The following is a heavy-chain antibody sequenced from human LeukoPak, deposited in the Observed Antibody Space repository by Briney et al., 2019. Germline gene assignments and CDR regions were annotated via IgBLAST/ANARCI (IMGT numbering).Heavy chain of an antibody. CDR3: AKEHTKTVTFDY. CDR2: VSFDGNNK. CDR1: GFTFSSYG. Sequence: GGSLRLSCAASGFTFSSYGMHWVRQAPGKGLEWVAIVSFDGNNKNYADSVRGRFTVSRDNSKNTLYLQMNGLRVEDTAVYYCAKEHTKTVTFDYWGQGTLVTVSS. J-gene: IGHJ4*02. V-gene: IGHV3-30*18. D-gene: IGHD3-22*01.